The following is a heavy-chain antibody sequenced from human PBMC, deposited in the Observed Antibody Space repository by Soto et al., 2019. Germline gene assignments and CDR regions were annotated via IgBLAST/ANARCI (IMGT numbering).Heavy chain of an antibody. Sequence: SETLSLTCTVSGGSIDSGDYYWSWIRQPPGKGLEWIGYVYYSGTTNYNPFLKSRVTLSLDKSKNQFSLKMNSVTAADTAVYYCARDVIPPPNYFDPWCQGTLLTVFS. D-gene: IGHD4-4*01. CDR3: ARDVIPPPNYFDP. J-gene: IGHJ5*02. CDR2: VYYSGTT. CDR1: GGSIDSGDYY. V-gene: IGHV4-61*08.